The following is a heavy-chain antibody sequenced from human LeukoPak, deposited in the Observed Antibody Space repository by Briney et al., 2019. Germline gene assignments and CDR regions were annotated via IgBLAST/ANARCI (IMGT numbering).Heavy chain of an antibody. J-gene: IGHJ6*03. CDR1: GGSISSYY. V-gene: IGHV4-4*07. D-gene: IGHD3-10*01. CDR2: IYTSGST. Sequence: PSETLSLTCTVSGGSISSYYWSWIRQPAGKGLEWIGRIYTSGSTNYNPSLKSRVTMSVDTSKNQFSLKLSSVTAADTAVYYCARQAYGSGSISYYYYYMDVWGKGTTVTVSS. CDR3: ARQAYGSGSISYYYYYMDV.